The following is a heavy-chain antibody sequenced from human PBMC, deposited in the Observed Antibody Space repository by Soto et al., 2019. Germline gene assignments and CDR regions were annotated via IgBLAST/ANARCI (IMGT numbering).Heavy chain of an antibody. V-gene: IGHV4-59*01. J-gene: IGHJ5*02. CDR2: IYYSGST. D-gene: IGHD5-12*01. Sequence: SETLSLTCSVSGDSTSSYYWSWIRQPPGKGLEWIGYIYYSGSTNYNPSFKSRVTISVDTPKNQFSLKLTSVTAADTAVYYCARGVATIGPWGQGTLVTVSS. CDR3: ARGVATIGP. CDR1: GDSTSSYY.